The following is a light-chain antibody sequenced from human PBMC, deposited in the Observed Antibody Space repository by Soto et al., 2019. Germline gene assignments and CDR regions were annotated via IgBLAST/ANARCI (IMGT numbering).Light chain of an antibody. CDR2: DVS. J-gene: IGLJ1*01. CDR3: SSYAGNNVLV. V-gene: IGLV2-23*02. Sequence: CVLTHPASVSGPPGQSSTISCTGSSSDVGSYNIVSWYQHNLGKAPKLIIYDVSKWPSGVSNRFSGSKSGNTASLTISGLQAEDEADYYCSSYAGNNVLVFGTGTKVTVL. CDR1: SSDVGSYNI.